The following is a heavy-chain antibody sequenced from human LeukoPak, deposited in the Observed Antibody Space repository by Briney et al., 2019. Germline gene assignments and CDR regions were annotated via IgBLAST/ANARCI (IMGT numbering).Heavy chain of an antibody. CDR3: ARDAEYSGYDQTGYYYYYMDV. Sequence: SQALSLTCTVSGGSISSGSYYWSWIRQPAGKGLEWIGRIYTSGSTNYNPSLKSRVTISVDTSTNQFSLKLSSVTAADTAVYYCARDAEYSGYDQTGYYYYYMDVWGKGTTVTVSS. J-gene: IGHJ6*03. D-gene: IGHD5-12*01. CDR1: GGSISSGSYY. V-gene: IGHV4-61*02. CDR2: IYTSGST.